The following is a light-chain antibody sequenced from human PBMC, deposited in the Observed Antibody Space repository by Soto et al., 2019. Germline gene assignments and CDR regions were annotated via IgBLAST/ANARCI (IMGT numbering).Light chain of an antibody. CDR2: EGI. CDR1: SSDVGSYNL. J-gene: IGLJ2*01. Sequence: QSALTQPASVSGSPGQSITISCTGTSSDVGSYNLVSWYQQHPGKAPKLMIYEGIKRPSGVSNRFSGSKSANTASLTISGLQAEDEADYSCFSYADTNTLIFGGGTKLTVL. CDR3: FSYADTNTLI. V-gene: IGLV2-23*01.